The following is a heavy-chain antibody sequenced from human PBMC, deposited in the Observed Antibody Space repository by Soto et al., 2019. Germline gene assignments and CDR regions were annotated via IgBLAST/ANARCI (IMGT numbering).Heavy chain of an antibody. CDR3: AKDPKGCSGGSCYSDY. J-gene: IGHJ4*02. Sequence: GGSLRLSCAASGFTFSGYAMSWVRQAPGKGLEWVSAISGSGGSTYYADSVKGRFTISRDNSKNTLYLQMNSLRAEDTAVYYCAKDPKGCSGGSCYSDYWGQGTLVAVSS. CDR1: GFTFSGYA. V-gene: IGHV3-23*01. CDR2: ISGSGGST. D-gene: IGHD2-15*01.